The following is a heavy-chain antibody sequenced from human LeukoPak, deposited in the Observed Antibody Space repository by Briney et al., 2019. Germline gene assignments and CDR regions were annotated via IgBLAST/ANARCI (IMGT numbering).Heavy chain of an antibody. CDR3: ARDRIWPPRYGSGTHIAYYYGMDV. D-gene: IGHD3-10*01. CDR1: GYTFTSYG. CDR2: ISAYNGNT. Sequence: GASVKVSCKASGYTFTSYGISWVRQAPGQGLEWMGWISAYNGNTNYAQKLQGRVTMTTDTSTSTAYMELRSLRSDDTAVYYCARDRIWPPRYGSGTHIAYYYGMDVWGQGTTVTVSS. J-gene: IGHJ6*02. V-gene: IGHV1-18*01.